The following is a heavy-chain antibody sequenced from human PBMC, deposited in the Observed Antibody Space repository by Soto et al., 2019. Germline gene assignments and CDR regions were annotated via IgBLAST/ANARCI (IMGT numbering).Heavy chain of an antibody. Sequence: EVQLLESGGGLVQPGGSLRLSCAGSGFTFSSYGMSWVRQAPGKGLEWVSGMSGRNGDTYYADSVKGRFTISRDNLKNALFLQMSSLRVEDTAVYYCAKVRIRGAAADRGYYGMDVWGQGTTVTVSS. D-gene: IGHD6-25*01. CDR3: AKVRIRGAAADRGYYGMDV. CDR1: GFTFSSYG. CDR2: MSGRNGDT. J-gene: IGHJ6*02. V-gene: IGHV3-23*01.